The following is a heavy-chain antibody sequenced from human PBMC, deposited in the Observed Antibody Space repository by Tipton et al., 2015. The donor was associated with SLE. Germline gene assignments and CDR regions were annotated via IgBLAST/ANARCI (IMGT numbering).Heavy chain of an antibody. V-gene: IGHV3-74*01. CDR1: GFTFSSYS. D-gene: IGHD2-15*01. Sequence: SLRLSCAASGFTFSSYSMNWVRQAPGKGLEWVSRINSDGSTTSYADSVKGRFTISRDNAKNTLYLQMNSLRAEDTAVYYCAREDMGVSDAFDIWGQGTMVTVSS. CDR3: AREDMGVSDAFDI. CDR2: INSDGSTT. J-gene: IGHJ3*02.